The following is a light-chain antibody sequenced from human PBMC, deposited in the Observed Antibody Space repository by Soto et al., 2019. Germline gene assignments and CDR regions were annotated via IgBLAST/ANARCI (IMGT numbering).Light chain of an antibody. Sequence: DIQMTQSPSTLSASVGDRVTITCRASQSISSWLAWYQQKPGKAPKLLIYDASSLESGVSSRFSGSGSGTIFTLTISSLQPDDFATYYCQQYNSWWTFGQGTKVDIK. CDR3: QQYNSWWT. CDR1: QSISSW. V-gene: IGKV1-5*01. J-gene: IGKJ1*01. CDR2: DAS.